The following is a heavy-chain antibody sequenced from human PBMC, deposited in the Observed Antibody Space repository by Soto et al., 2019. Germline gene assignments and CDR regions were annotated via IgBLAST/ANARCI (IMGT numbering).Heavy chain of an antibody. J-gene: IGHJ4*02. CDR2: IYLDDDK. CDR3: AHRVLRTVFGLVTTTAIDFDF. D-gene: IGHD3-3*01. CDR1: GFSLTTSGVG. Sequence: QITLNESGPTQVNPRQTLTLTCTFSGFSLTTSGVGVGWIRQSPGKAPEWLALIYLDDDKRYSPSLKSRLTITKDTAKNQVVLTMADLDPADTATYYCAHRVLRTVFGLVTTTAIDFDFWGQGTPVAVSS. V-gene: IGHV2-5*02.